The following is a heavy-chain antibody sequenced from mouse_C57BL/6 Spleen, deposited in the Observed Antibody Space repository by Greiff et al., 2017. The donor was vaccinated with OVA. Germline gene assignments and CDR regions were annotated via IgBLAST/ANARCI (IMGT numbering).Heavy chain of an antibody. CDR1: GYAFTNYL. J-gene: IGHJ4*01. CDR3: ARGGYYGSSYRDY. D-gene: IGHD1-1*01. V-gene: IGHV1-54*01. CDR2: LNPGSGGT. Sequence: VQLQQSGAELVRPGPSVKVSCKASGYAFTNYLIEWVKQRPGQGLEWIGVLNPGSGGTNYNEKFKGKATLTADKSSSTAYMQLSSLTSEDSAVYVCARGGYYGSSYRDYWGQGTSVTVSS.